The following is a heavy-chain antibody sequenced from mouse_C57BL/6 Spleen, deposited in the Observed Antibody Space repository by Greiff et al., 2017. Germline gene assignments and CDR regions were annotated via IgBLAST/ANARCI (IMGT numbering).Heavy chain of an antibody. J-gene: IGHJ1*03. CDR3: ARVPYYGSSYGYFDV. Sequence: VQLQQPGAELVMPGASVKLSCKASGYTFTSYWMHWVKQRPGQGLEWIGEIDPSDSYTNYNQKFKGKSTLTVDKSSSTAYMQLSSLTSEDSAVYYCARVPYYGSSYGYFDVWGTGTTVTVSS. CDR2: IDPSDSYT. CDR1: GYTFTSYW. D-gene: IGHD1-1*01. V-gene: IGHV1-69*01.